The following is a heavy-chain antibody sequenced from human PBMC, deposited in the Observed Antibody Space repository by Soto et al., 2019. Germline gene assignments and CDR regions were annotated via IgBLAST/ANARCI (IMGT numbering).Heavy chain of an antibody. D-gene: IGHD3-10*01. CDR2: ISHHGST. V-gene: IGHV4-30-2*01. J-gene: IGHJ5*02. CDR1: GGSLTRGNSFF. Sequence: PSETRSLPCAVSGGSLTRGNSFFLSLIRAPPDKHLECFGSISHHGSTSYNPSLKSRVTMSLDKSKNQFSLKLSSVTAADMAVYYCARAVAPYFGTWFDPWGQGTLVTVSS. CDR3: ARAVAPYFGTWFDP.